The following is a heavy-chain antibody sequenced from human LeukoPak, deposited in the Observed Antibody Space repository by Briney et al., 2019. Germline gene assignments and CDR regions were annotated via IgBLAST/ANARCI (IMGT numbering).Heavy chain of an antibody. Sequence: GGSLRLSCAASGFTFSSYAMSWVRQAPGKGLEWVSAISGSGGSTYYADSVKGRFTISRDNAKNSLYLQMNSLRAEDTAVYYCARGKTSQNIVTRKTYNWFDPWGQGTLVTVSS. CDR2: ISGSGGST. CDR3: ARGKTSQNIVTRKTYNWFDP. J-gene: IGHJ5*02. D-gene: IGHD2/OR15-2a*01. V-gene: IGHV3-23*01. CDR1: GFTFSSYA.